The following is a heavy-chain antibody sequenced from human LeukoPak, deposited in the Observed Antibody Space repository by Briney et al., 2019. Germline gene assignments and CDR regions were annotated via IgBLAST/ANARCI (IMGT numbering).Heavy chain of an antibody. CDR3: ARGDYGARPNWFDP. CDR2: ISSSSTI. D-gene: IGHD4-17*01. V-gene: IGHV3-48*01. Sequence: GGSLRLSCAASGFTFSSYSMNWVRQAPGKGLEWVSYISSSSTIYYADSVKGRFTISRDNAKNSLYLQMNSLRAEDTAVYYCARGDYGARPNWFDPWGQGTLVTVSS. J-gene: IGHJ5*02. CDR1: GFTFSSYS.